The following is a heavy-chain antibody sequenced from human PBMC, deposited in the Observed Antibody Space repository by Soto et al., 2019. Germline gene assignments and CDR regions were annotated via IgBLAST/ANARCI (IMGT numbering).Heavy chain of an antibody. D-gene: IGHD3-22*01. CDR1: GGSISSSSYY. CDR2: IYYSGST. CDR3: VSSAYGSGYPSNLYYFDY. Sequence: QLLESGPGLVKPSETLSLTCTVSGGSISSSSYYWGWIRQPPGKGLEWIGNIYYSGSTYYNPSLKSRVTISVDTSKNQFSLKLSSVTAADTAVYYCVSSAYGSGYPSNLYYFDYWGQGTLVTVSS. J-gene: IGHJ4*02. V-gene: IGHV4-39*01.